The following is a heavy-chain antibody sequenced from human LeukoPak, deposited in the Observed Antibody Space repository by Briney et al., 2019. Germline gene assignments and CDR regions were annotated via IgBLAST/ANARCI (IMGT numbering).Heavy chain of an antibody. D-gene: IGHD3-10*01. V-gene: IGHV3-23*01. CDR3: AKGLMQHPASYSGSYLDY. CDR2: ISGSGGST. Sequence: GGSLRLSCAASGFTFSSYAMSWVRQAPGKGLEWVSAISGSGGSTYYADSVKGRFTNSRDNSKNTLYLQMNSLRAEDTAVYYCAKGLMQHPASYSGSYLDYWGQGTLVTVSS. J-gene: IGHJ4*02. CDR1: GFTFSSYA.